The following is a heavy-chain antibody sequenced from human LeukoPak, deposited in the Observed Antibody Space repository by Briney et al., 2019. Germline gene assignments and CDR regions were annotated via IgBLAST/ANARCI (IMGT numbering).Heavy chain of an antibody. J-gene: IGHJ4*02. Sequence: GRSLRLSCEASGFTFSIYGMMWVRQAPGRGLEWVSLIWSDGSKENYADSVKGRFTITKDFSKNTLYLHMNSLRVEDTAVYYCARDLRYGCLDFRGQGTLVTVSS. D-gene: IGHD4-17*01. CDR3: ARDLRYGCLDF. V-gene: IGHV3-33*01. CDR2: IWSDGSKE. CDR1: GFTFSIYG.